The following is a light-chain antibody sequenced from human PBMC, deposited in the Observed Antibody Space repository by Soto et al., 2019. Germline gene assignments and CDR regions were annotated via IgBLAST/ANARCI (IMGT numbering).Light chain of an antibody. V-gene: IGLV2-14*03. J-gene: IGLJ2*01. CDR3: SSYASSSTLVL. CDR1: SSDVGDYNY. Sequence: QAVVTQPASVSGSPGQSITISCTGTSSDVGDYNYVSWYQHHPGKAPKLMIFDVSNRPSGVSNRFSGSKSGNTASLTISGLQAEDEADYYCSSYASSSTLVLFGGGTKLTVL. CDR2: DVS.